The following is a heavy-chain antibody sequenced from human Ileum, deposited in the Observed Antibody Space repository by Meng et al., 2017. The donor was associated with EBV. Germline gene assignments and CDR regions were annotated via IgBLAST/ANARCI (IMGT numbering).Heavy chain of an antibody. Sequence: QVQVQQWGAGLLKLSEXLSLTCAVYGGSFSGYYWSWIRQPPGKGLEWIGEINHSGSTNYNPSLKSRVTISVDTSKNQFSLKLSSVTAADTAVYYCASAPLVGVDYRGPGTLVTVSS. D-gene: IGHD2-15*01. CDR2: INHSGST. CDR3: ASAPLVGVDY. J-gene: IGHJ4*02. CDR1: GGSFSGYY. V-gene: IGHV4-34*01.